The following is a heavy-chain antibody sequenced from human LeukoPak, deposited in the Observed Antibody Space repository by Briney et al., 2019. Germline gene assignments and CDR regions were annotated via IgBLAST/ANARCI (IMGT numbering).Heavy chain of an antibody. J-gene: IGHJ4*02. CDR3: VRDRGGSGPTTTDY. CDR1: GFSFSRSW. D-gene: IGHD6-19*01. V-gene: IGHV3-74*01. Sequence: PGGSLRLSCAASGFSFSRSWMHWVRQAPGKGLVWVSRINTDGSNTIYADSVKGRFTISRDNAENTLYLQMNSLRAEDTAVYYCVRDRGGSGPTTTDYWGQGTQVTVSS. CDR2: INTDGSNT.